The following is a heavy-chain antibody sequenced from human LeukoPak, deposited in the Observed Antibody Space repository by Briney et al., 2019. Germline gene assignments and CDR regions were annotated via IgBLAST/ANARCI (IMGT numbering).Heavy chain of an antibody. D-gene: IGHD3-9*01. CDR1: GGSLTNYY. CDR2: IYYSGRT. Sequence: SETLSPTCTVSGGSLTNYYWSWVRQSPEKGLEWMGFIYYSGRTYYNPSLKGRATISVDTSKNQFSLSLKSVTAADTAVYYCVRESDWLFDHWGQGTLVSVSS. J-gene: IGHJ4*02. V-gene: IGHV4-59*01. CDR3: VRESDWLFDH.